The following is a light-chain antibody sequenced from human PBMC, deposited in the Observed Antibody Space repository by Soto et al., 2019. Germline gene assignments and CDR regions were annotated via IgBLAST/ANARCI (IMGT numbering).Light chain of an antibody. CDR1: QSVSSSY. CDR2: GAS. Sequence: EIVLTQSPGTLCLSPGERATLPCRASQSVSSSYLAWYQQKPGQAPRLLIYGASSRATVIPDRFSGSGSGTDFTLTISRLEPEDFAVYYCQQYGSSRTFGQGTKVDIK. V-gene: IGKV3-20*01. CDR3: QQYGSSRT. J-gene: IGKJ1*01.